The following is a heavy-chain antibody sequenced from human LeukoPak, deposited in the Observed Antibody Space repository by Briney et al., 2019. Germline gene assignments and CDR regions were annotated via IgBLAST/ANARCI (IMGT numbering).Heavy chain of an antibody. CDR2: IKQDGSEK. CDR3: ARGDVLRFLEWPFDI. CDR1: GFTFSSYW. V-gene: IGHV3-7*04. D-gene: IGHD3-3*01. J-gene: IGHJ3*02. Sequence: PGGSLRLSCAASGFTFSSYWMSWVRQAPGKGLEWVANIKQDGSEKYYVDSVKGRFTISRDNAKNSLYLQMNSLRAEDTAVYYCARGDVLRFLEWPFDIWGQGTMVTVSS.